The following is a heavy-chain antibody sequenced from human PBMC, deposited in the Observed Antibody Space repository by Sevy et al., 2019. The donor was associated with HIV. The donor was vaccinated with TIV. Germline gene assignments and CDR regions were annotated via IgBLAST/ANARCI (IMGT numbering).Heavy chain of an antibody. V-gene: IGHV4-59*08. CDR3: AGENAWGRGYS. D-gene: IGHD1-26*01. CDR2: IYYNGHI. J-gene: IGHJ4*02. Sequence: SQTLSLTCTVSGGSITSLYWNWIRQPPGKGLDWIANIYYNGHINYNPSLKSRVTLSLDTSKNQFSLRLSSVTAADTAMYYCAGENAWGRGYSWGQRTLVTVSS. CDR1: GGSITSLY.